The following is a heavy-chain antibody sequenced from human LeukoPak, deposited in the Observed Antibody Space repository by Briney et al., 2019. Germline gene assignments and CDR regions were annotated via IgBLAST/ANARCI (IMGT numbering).Heavy chain of an antibody. D-gene: IGHD2-2*01. CDR3: ARHERCSSINCIYNWFDP. CDR2: VFYSGRT. J-gene: IGHJ5*02. Sequence: SETLSLTCTVSGGSISSYYWSWIRQPPGKGLEWIGSVFYSGRTYYNPSLKSRVTIFVDPSKDQFSLNLRSVTAADTAVYYCARHERCSSINCIYNWFDPWGQGTLVIVSS. V-gene: IGHV4-59*05. CDR1: GGSISSYY.